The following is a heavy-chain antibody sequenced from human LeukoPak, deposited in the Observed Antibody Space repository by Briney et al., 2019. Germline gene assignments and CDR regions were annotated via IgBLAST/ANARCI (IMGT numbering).Heavy chain of an antibody. D-gene: IGHD2-21*02. CDR2: IYSGGST. CDR3: ARTDETAPAEDFQH. Sequence: GRSLRLSCAAPGFSVSSNYMSWVRQAPGKGLEWVSVIYSGGSTYYADSVKGRFTISRDNSKNTLYLQMKSLRAEDTAVYYCARTDETAPAEDFQHWGQGTLVTVSS. J-gene: IGHJ1*01. CDR1: GFSVSSNY. V-gene: IGHV3-53*01.